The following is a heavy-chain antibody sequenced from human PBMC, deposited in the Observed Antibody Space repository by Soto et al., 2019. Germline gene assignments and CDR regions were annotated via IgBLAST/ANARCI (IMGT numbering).Heavy chain of an antibody. V-gene: IGHV4-59*08. CDR2: IYYSGST. D-gene: IGHD3-22*01. CDR3: ARLGGYYQAFDQ. Sequence: SETLSLTSTVSGGSMNTYYWGWFRQPPGKGLEWVGYIYYSGSTTYSPSLKSRVTISVDTSKNQFSLKLNSVTAADTAVYYCARLGGYYQAFDQWGQGSLVTVSS. CDR1: GGSMNTYY. J-gene: IGHJ4*02.